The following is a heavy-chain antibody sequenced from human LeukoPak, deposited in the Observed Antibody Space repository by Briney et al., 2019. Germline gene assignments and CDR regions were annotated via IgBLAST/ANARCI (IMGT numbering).Heavy chain of an antibody. J-gene: IGHJ6*03. V-gene: IGHV1-18*01. CDR3: ARDSVVVPTAAYYYYMDV. CDR1: GYTFNSYG. CDR2: ISAYNGNT. Sequence: GASVKVSCKASGYTFNSYGITRVRQAPGQGLEWMGWISAYNGNTNYAQKLQGRVTMTTDTSTSTAYMELRSLRSDDTAVYYCARDSVVVPTAAYYYYMDVWGKGTTVTVSS. D-gene: IGHD2-2*01.